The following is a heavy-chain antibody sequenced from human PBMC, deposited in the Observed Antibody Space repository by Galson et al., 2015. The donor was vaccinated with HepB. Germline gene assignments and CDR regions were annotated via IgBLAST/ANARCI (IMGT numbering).Heavy chain of an antibody. D-gene: IGHD1-26*01. CDR2: IYTSGST. V-gene: IGHV4-61*02. Sequence: TLSLTCTVSGGSISSGSYYWSWIRQPAGKGLGWIGRIYTSGSTNYNPSLKSRVTMSVDTSKNQFSLKLSSVTAADTAVYYCARDLIEEQWELVAGPLNAVDIWGQGTMVTVSS. J-gene: IGHJ3*02. CDR1: GGSISSGSYY. CDR3: ARDLIEEQWELVAGPLNAVDI.